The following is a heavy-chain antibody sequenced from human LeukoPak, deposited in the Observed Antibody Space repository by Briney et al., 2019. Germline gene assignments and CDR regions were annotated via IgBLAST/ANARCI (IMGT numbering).Heavy chain of an antibody. J-gene: IGHJ4*02. V-gene: IGHV3-23*01. D-gene: IGHD3-22*01. CDR1: GFTFSSYA. Sequence: PGGSPRLSCAASGFTFSSYAMSWVRQAPGKGLEWVSAISGSGGSTYYADSVKGRFTISRDNSKNTLYLQMNSLRAEDTAVYYCAKVRGRHYYDSHFDYWGQGTLVTVSS. CDR3: AKVRGRHYYDSHFDY. CDR2: ISGSGGST.